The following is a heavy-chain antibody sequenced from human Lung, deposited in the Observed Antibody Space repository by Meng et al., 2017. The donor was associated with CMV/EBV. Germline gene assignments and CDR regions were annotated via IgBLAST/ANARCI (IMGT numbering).Heavy chain of an antibody. Sequence: GEXXKISCAASGFTFDDYTMHWVRQAPGKGLEWVSLISWDGGSTYYADSVKGRFTISRDNSKNSLYLQMNSLRTEDTALYYCAKDHSDFWSGPFDYWSQGXLVT. CDR2: ISWDGGST. D-gene: IGHD3-3*01. V-gene: IGHV3-43*01. J-gene: IGHJ4*02. CDR3: AKDHSDFWSGPFDY. CDR1: GFTFDDYT.